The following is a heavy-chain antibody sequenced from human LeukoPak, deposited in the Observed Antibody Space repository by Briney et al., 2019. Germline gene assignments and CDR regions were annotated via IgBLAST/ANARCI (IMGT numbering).Heavy chain of an antibody. V-gene: IGHV3-66*01. J-gene: IGHJ4*02. CDR2: IYSGGST. Sequence: GGSLTLSCAASGFTANSNYMSWLRQAPGKALEGVSFIYSGGSTYYADSLKARFTISRHNSKNTLYLQMTSHRSEDTAVYYCARDDSSSSGRLFGYWGQGNLVTVSS. D-gene: IGHD6-6*01. CDR3: ARDDSSSSGRLFGY. CDR1: GFTANSNY.